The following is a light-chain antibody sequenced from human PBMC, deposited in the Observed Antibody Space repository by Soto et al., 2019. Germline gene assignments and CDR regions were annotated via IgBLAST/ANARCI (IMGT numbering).Light chain of an antibody. V-gene: IGKV1-8*01. CDR3: QQYNSFPQT. CDR2: RAS. J-gene: IGKJ2*01. Sequence: AIRMTQSPSSFSASTGDRVTITCRATQGISNHLAWYQQKPGKAPKLLIYRASVLESGVPSRFIGGGSGTNFSLTISYLQSEDFATYYCQQYNSFPQTFGQGTKLEIK. CDR1: QGISNH.